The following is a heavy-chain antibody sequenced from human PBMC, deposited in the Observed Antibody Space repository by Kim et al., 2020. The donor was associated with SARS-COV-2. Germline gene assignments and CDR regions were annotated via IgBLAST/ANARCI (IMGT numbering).Heavy chain of an antibody. V-gene: IGHV4-59*13. J-gene: IGHJ4*02. CDR2: IYYSGST. CDR3: ARLAGRGDNLMDY. CDR1: GGSISSYY. Sequence: SETLSLTCTVSGGSISSYYWSWIRQPPGKGLEWIGYIYYSGSTNYNPSLKSRVTISVDTSKNQFSLKLSSVTAADTAVYYCARLAGRGDNLMDYWGQGTLVTVSS. D-gene: IGHD1-1*01.